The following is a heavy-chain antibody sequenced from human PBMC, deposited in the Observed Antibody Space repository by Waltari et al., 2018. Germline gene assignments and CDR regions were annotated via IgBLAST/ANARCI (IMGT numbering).Heavy chain of an antibody. Sequence: EVQLVESGGGLVQPGGSLRLSCAASGFTFSNYNMNWIRPAPGKGLESVSYMNIMSTSMYYAESVKGRFTISRDNAKNSLYLQMNSLRVEDTAVYYCVRDNDWAFDYWGQGTLVTVSS. CDR3: VRDNDWAFDY. CDR1: GFTFSNYN. D-gene: IGHD1-1*01. J-gene: IGHJ4*02. V-gene: IGHV3-48*01. CDR2: MNIMSTSM.